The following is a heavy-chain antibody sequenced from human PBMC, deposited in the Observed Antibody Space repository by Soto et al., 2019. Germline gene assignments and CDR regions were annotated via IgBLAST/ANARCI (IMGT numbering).Heavy chain of an antibody. CDR3: ARTNRSAVDV. V-gene: IGHV3-66*01. CDR1: GFSVREKH. D-gene: IGHD3-16*02. J-gene: IGHJ3*01. Sequence: EVQLVESGGGLVQLGGSLRLSCAASGFSVREKHMSWVRQAPGEGLERVSTIYSTYGRSKKGDAGAAEVRFTISRDNTKKPLSLHMNTVGAEDTVFYLCARTNRSAVDVCGERAMGIVSA. CDR2: IYSTYGRSKK.